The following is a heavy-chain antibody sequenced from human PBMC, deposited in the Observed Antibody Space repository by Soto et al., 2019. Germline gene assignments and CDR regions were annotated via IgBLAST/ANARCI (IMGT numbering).Heavy chain of an antibody. J-gene: IGHJ4*02. D-gene: IGHD6-19*01. CDR1: GYTFTSYA. CDR3: ARGSASSGWHYYFDY. Sequence: ASVKVSCKASGYTFTSYAMHWVRQAPGQGLEWMGWINAGNGNTKYSQKFQGRVTITRDTSASTAYMELSSLRSEDTAVYYCARGSASSGWHYYFDYWGQGTLVTVSS. V-gene: IGHV1-3*01. CDR2: INAGNGNT.